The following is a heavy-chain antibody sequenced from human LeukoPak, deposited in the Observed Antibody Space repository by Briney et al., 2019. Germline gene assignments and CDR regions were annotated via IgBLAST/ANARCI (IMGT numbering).Heavy chain of an antibody. D-gene: IGHD5-18*01. CDR3: ARDRRYSYGSYYYYMDV. V-gene: IGHV3-7*03. CDR2: IKQDGSEK. Sequence: GGSLRLSCAASGFTFSSYWMSWVRQAPGKGLEWVANIKQDGSEKYYVDSVKGRFTISRDNSKNTLYLQMNSLRAEDTAVYYCARDRRYSYGSYYYYMDVWGKGTTVTVSS. CDR1: GFTFSSYW. J-gene: IGHJ6*03.